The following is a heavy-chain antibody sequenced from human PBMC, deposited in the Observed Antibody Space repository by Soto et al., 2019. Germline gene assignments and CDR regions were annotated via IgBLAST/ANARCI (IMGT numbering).Heavy chain of an antibody. D-gene: IGHD2-2*01. CDR2: INHSGST. CDR1: GGSFSGYY. CDR3: AGILGYCSSTSCSARNWFDP. V-gene: IGHV4-34*01. J-gene: IGHJ5*02. Sequence: PSETLSLTCAVYGGSFSGYYWSWIRQPPGKGLEWIGEINHSGSTKYNPSLKSRVTISVDTSKNQFSLKLSSVTAADTAVYYCAGILGYCSSTSCSARNWFDPWGQGTLVTVSS.